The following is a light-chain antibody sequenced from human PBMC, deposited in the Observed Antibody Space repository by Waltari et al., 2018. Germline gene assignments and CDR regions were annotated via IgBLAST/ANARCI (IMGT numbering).Light chain of an antibody. J-gene: IGLJ7*01. CDR1: RSNLGTNY. Sequence: QSVLTQPPSVSAAPGQRVTISCSGGRSNLGTNYVSWYRQFPGTAPKLLIYENTERPSGIPGRFSGSKSGTSATLDITGLQAGDEADYYCGTWDSSLSGAVFGGGTHLTVL. CDR3: GTWDSSLSGAV. CDR2: ENT. V-gene: IGLV1-51*02.